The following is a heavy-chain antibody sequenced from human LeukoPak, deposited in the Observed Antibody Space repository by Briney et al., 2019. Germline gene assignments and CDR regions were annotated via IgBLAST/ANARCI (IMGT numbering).Heavy chain of an antibody. J-gene: IGHJ4*02. CDR2: ISSSRSYI. V-gene: IGHV3-21*01. CDR1: GFTFSSYS. CDR3: AREEELWFPTGY. D-gene: IGHD5-18*01. Sequence: RGSLRLSCAASGFTFSSYSMNWVRQAPGKGLEWVSSISSSRSYIYYAASVKGRFTISRDNAKNSLYLQMNSLRAEDTAVYYCAREEELWFPTGYWGQGTLVTVSS.